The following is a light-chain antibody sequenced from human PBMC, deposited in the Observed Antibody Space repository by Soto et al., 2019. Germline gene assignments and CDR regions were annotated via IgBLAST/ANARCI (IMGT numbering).Light chain of an antibody. CDR2: GAS. CDR3: QQAHRFPFT. J-gene: IGKJ4*01. CDR1: QAINNY. V-gene: IGKV1-12*01. Sequence: DIQMTQSPSSVSASVGDRVTITCRANQAINNYLAWYQQKPGRAPELLIYGASSLQSGVPSRFSGSGSGTDFTLTINSLQPEDFATYYCQQAHRFPFTFGGGTKVEIK.